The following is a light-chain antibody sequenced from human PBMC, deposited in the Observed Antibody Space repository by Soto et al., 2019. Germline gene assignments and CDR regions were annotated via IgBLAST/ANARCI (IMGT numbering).Light chain of an antibody. CDR3: SSFIRSSTIV. CDR1: SSDVGDYKY. V-gene: IGLV2-14*01. Sequence: QSALTQPASVSGAPGQSITISCTGTSSDVGDYKYVSWYQKHPGRAPKALIYEVSNRPSNVSLRFSGSKSGTTAFLTISGLQADDEADYYCSSFIRSSTIVFGSGTKLTVL. CDR2: EVS. J-gene: IGLJ1*01.